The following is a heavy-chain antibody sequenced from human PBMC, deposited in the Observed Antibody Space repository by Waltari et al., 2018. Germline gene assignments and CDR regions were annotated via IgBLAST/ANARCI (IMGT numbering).Heavy chain of an antibody. CDR3: ARSGYSGYDPSGYYYYGMDV. V-gene: IGHV4-38-2*01. J-gene: IGHJ6*02. D-gene: IGHD5-12*01. Sequence: QVQLQESGPGLVKPSATLSLTCAVSGYSISSGYYWGWLRPPPGKGREGIGSIYHSGSTYYNPSLKSRVTISVDTSKNQFSLKLSSVTAADTAVYYCARSGYSGYDPSGYYYYGMDVWGQGTTVTVSS. CDR1: GYSISSGYY. CDR2: IYHSGST.